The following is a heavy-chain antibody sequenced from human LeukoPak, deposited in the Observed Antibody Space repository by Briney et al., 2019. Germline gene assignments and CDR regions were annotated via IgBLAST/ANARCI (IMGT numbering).Heavy chain of an antibody. J-gene: IGHJ2*01. D-gene: IGHD2-15*01. CDR2: ITYDGSKK. Sequence: GGSLRLSCAASGFTFSSFGMHWARQAPGKGLEWVAVITYDGSKKYYADSVKGRFTISRDNSKSTLYLQMDSLRAEDTAVYYCARAGPGGSCRGVGCHHDDWYFDVWGRGTLVTVSS. CDR1: GFTFSSFG. CDR3: ARAGPGGSCRGVGCHHDDWYFDV. V-gene: IGHV3-30-3*01.